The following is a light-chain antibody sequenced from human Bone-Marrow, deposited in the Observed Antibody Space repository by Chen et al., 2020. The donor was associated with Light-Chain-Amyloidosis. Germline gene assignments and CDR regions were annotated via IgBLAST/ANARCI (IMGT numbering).Light chain of an antibody. CDR1: QTNSSNY. CDR2: GSS. Sequence: EIVLTQSPGTLSLSLGEGANLSCRASQTNSSNYLTWYQQKFGQAPRLLIYGSSSSATGIPDRFTGSGSGTDFTLTINRLEPEDFAMYYCQQYGTSPLTFGGGTKVEIK. J-gene: IGKJ4*01. CDR3: QQYGTSPLT. V-gene: IGKV3-20*01.